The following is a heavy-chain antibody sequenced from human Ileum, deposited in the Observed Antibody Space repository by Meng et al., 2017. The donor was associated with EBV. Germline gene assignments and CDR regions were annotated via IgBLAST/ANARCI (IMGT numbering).Heavy chain of an antibody. CDR3: ARYGRCNGNSFYCFDP. CDR2: IDQSGYT. V-gene: IGHV4-34*01. CDR1: GGSFNDYY. Sequence: QVRLQQWGTGLLKPSDLLSLTCAVYGGSFNDYYWTWLRQPPGKGLEWIGEIDQSGYTKFNPSLSSRATISRDTSNNQFSLRLNSVTAADTALYYCARYGRCNGNSFYCFDPWGQGTLVTVSS. D-gene: IGHD4-23*01. J-gene: IGHJ5*02.